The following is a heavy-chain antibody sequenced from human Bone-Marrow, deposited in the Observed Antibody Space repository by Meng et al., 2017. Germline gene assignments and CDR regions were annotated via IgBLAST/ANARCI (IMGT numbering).Heavy chain of an antibody. CDR3: ARGSTNWFDP. J-gene: IGHJ5*02. CDR1: GGSCSMGGNY. Sequence: VRPEAGGHVLVSASQPLPLTCTVFGGSCSMGGNYWSWFRQHSGKGLEWIGYIYYSGNTYYNPSLKSLVNISVDTSKNQFSLKVSSVTAADTAVYYCARGSTNWFDPWGQGILVTVSS. V-gene: IGHV4-31*01. CDR2: IYYSGNT.